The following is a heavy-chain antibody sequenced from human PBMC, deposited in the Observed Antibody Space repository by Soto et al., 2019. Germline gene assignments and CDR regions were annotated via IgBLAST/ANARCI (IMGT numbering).Heavy chain of an antibody. Sequence: PGGSLRLSXAVSGFTFSSYWMSWVRQAPGKGLEWVANIKEDGSEKYYMDSVKGRFTISRDNAKKSLYLQMNSLRAEDTAVYYCARWVSRTFDYWGQGTLVTVSS. V-gene: IGHV3-7*01. CDR3: ARWVSRTFDY. CDR2: IKEDGSEK. J-gene: IGHJ4*02. CDR1: GFTFSSYW.